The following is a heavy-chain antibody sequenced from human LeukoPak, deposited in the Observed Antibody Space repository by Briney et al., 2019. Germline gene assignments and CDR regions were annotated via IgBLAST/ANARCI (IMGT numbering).Heavy chain of an antibody. V-gene: IGHV3-74*01. CDR2: INGDGSRI. Sequence: GGSLRLSCAASGFTLSGHWMHWVRQVPGKGLVWVSRINGDGSRISYADSVKGRFTISRDNAKNTLYLQMNSLRAEDTAVYYCARDRGSLEYDYWGQGTLVTVSS. CDR1: GFTLSGHW. J-gene: IGHJ4*02. CDR3: ARDRGSLEYDY. D-gene: IGHD1-26*01.